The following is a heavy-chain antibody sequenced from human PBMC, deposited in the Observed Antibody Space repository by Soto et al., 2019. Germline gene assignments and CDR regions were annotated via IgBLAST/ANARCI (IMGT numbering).Heavy chain of an antibody. CDR3: VRGGYSGYVIY. CDR1: GFTFSDFY. V-gene: IGHV3-11*01. D-gene: IGHD5-12*01. CDR2: ISNSGSAT. Sequence: GGSLRLSCAASGFTFSDFYMSWIRQAPGKGLEWVSYISNSGSATYAESVEGRFTISRDNPKNSLYLQMNSLRAEDAAMYYCVRGGYSGYVIYWGKGTLVTXSS. J-gene: IGHJ4*02.